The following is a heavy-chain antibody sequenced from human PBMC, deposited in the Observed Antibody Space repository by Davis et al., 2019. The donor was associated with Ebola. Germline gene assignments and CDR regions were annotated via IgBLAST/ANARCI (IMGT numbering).Heavy chain of an antibody. V-gene: IGHV1-69*06. CDR3: AREKEQLYGMDV. Sequence: SVKVSCKASGYTLTTYAIQWVRQAPGQGLEWMGGIVPIFGTAYYAEKFQGRVTITADTFTNTAYMELSSLISDDTAVFYCAREKEQLYGMDVWGQGTTVTVSS. D-gene: IGHD1-26*01. CDR2: IVPIFGTA. CDR1: GYTLTTYA. J-gene: IGHJ6*02.